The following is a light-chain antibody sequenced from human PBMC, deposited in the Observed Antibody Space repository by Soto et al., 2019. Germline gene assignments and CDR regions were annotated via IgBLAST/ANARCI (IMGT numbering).Light chain of an antibody. CDR2: EVS. CDR3: CSYADSSTPLI. Sequence: QSVLTQPASVSGSPGQSITISCTGTSSDVGSYNLVSWYQQHPGKAPKLMIYEVSKRPSGVSNRFSGSKSGNTASLTISGLQAEDEADYYCCSYADSSTPLIFGTGTEVTVL. J-gene: IGLJ1*01. CDR1: SSDVGSYNL. V-gene: IGLV2-23*02.